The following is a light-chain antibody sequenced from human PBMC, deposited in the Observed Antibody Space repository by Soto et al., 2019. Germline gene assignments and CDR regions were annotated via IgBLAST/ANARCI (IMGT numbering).Light chain of an antibody. CDR2: SNN. Sequence: QSVLTQPPSASGTPGQRVTISCSGSSSNIGSNTVNWYQQLPGTAPKLLIYSNNQRPSGVPDRFSGSKSGTSASLATSGLQSEDEADYYCAAWYDSLNGYVFGTGTKLTVL. CDR1: SSNIGSNT. J-gene: IGLJ1*01. V-gene: IGLV1-44*01. CDR3: AAWYDSLNGYV.